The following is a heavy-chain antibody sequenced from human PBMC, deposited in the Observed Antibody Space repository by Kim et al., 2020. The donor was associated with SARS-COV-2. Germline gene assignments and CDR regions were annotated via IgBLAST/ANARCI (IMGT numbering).Heavy chain of an antibody. V-gene: IGHV3-53*01. CDR2: IYSGGST. J-gene: IGHJ6*01. CDR1: GFTVSSNY. CDR3: AGNSHLYLEQQLVNLTYY. D-gene: IGHD6-13*01. Sequence: GGSLRLSCAASGFTVSSNYMSWVRQAPGKGLEWVSVIYSGGSTYYAASVMGRFTISRDISKNTLYLQMKSLRAEDTAVYYCAGNSHLYLEQQLVNLTYY.